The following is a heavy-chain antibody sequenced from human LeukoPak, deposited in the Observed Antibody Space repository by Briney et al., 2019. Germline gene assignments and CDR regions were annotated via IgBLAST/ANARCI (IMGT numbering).Heavy chain of an antibody. V-gene: IGHV7-4-1*02. J-gene: IGHJ6*03. D-gene: IGHD6-13*01. CDR3: ARVRAAADTYYYYYMDV. Sequence: ASVKVSCKASGYTFTSYAMGWVRQAPGHGLEWMGWINTNTGNPTYAQGFTGRFVFSLDTSVSTAYLQISSLKAEDTAVYYCARVRAAADTYYYYYMDVWGKGTTVTVSS. CDR1: GYTFTSYA. CDR2: INTNTGNP.